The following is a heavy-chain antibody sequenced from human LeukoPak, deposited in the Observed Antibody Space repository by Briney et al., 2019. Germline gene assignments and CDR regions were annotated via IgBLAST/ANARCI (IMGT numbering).Heavy chain of an antibody. CDR2: VNPMFGPA. Sequence: SVKVSCKASGGTFTSYCISWVRQAPGQGLEWVGGVNPMFGPAKYAQKFQGRATMTTDESTGTAYMELSSLRSEDTAVYFCARGELGEITGFSHFDSWGQGTLVTVSS. J-gene: IGHJ4*02. CDR3: ARGELGEITGFSHFDS. CDR1: GGTFTSYC. D-gene: IGHD2-8*02. V-gene: IGHV1-69*05.